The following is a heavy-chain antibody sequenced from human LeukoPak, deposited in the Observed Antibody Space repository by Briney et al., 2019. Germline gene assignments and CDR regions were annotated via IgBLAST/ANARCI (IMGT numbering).Heavy chain of an antibody. CDR3: ARPIAAAGTDLGY. D-gene: IGHD6-13*01. J-gene: IGHJ4*02. CDR2: IYPGDSDT. Sequence: GESLRISCKDSGDNFSNYWIGWVRQMPGKGLEWMGIIYPGDSDTRYSPSFQGQVTISVDKSVTTAYLQWSSLKASDTAMYYCARPIAAAGTDLGYWGQGTLVTVSS. CDR1: GDNFSNYW. V-gene: IGHV5-51*01.